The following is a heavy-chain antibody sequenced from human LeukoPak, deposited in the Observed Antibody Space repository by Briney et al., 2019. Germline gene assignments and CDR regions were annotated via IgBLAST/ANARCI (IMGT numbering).Heavy chain of an antibody. Sequence: RRGGSLRLACAACGFTFGDCDMSWVSQAPGKGLDLVSGINWNGGSTGYADSVKGRVTISRDNARNSLYLQMNSLRAEDTALYYCARIAMAGIGDGFDIWGQGAMVTVSS. D-gene: IGHD6-19*01. J-gene: IGHJ3*02. CDR2: INWNGGST. V-gene: IGHV3-20*04. CDR3: ARIAMAGIGDGFDI. CDR1: GFTFGDCD.